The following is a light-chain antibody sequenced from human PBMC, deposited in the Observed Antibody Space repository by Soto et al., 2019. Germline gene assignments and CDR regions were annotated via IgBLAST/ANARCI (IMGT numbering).Light chain of an antibody. J-gene: IGKJ1*01. CDR2: KAS. Sequence: DIQMTQSPSTLSASVGDRVTITCRASQSISSWLAWYQQKPGRAPKLLISKASILEGGVPSRFSGSGSGTEFTLTISSLQPDDFATYFCQQYDSYPWTFGQGTKVEIK. CDR3: QQYDSYPWT. V-gene: IGKV1-5*03. CDR1: QSISSW.